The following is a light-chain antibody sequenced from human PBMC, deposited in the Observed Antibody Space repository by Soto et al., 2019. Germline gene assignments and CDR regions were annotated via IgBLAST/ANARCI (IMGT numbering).Light chain of an antibody. CDR2: DVS. CDR1: SSDVGGYNY. J-gene: IGLJ2*01. Sequence: QSALTQSASVSGSPGQSITISCTGTSSDVGGYNYVSWYQQHPGKAPKLMIYDVSNRPSGVSNRFSGSKSGNTASLTISGLQAEDEDDYYCSSYTSSSTVVFGGGTQL. CDR3: SSYTSSSTVV. V-gene: IGLV2-14*01.